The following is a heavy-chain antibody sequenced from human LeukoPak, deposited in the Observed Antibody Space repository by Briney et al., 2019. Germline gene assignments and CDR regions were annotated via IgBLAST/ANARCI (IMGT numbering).Heavy chain of an antibody. J-gene: IGHJ5*02. D-gene: IGHD3-16*01. CDR1: GFTFSSYA. Sequence: PGRSLRLSCAASGFTFSSYAMHWVRQAPGKGLEWVAVISYDGSNKYYADSVKGRFTISRDNSKNTLYLQMNSLRAEDTAVYYCAREPRFLVSGGTWGQGTLVTVSS. CDR2: ISYDGSNK. CDR3: AREPRFLVSGGT. V-gene: IGHV3-30-3*01.